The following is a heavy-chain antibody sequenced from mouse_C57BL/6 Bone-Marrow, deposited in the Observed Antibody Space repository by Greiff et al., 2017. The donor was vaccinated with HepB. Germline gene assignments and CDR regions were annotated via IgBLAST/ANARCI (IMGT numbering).Heavy chain of an antibody. J-gene: IGHJ3*01. CDR1: GFSLTSYG. D-gene: IGHD1-1*01. CDR2: IWSGGST. Sequence: VKLQESGPGLVQPSQSLSITCTVSGFSLTSYGVHWVRQSPGKGLEWLGVIWSGGSTDYNAAFISRLSISKDNSKSQVFFKMNSLQADDTAIYYCARRDCYGSSSFAYWGQGTLVTVSA. V-gene: IGHV2-2*01. CDR3: ARRDCYGSSSFAY.